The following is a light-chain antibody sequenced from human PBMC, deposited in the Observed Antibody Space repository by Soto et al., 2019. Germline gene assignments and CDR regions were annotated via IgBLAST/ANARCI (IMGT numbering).Light chain of an antibody. CDR1: QSVSSY. CDR3: QQRSNWPIT. CDR2: DAS. J-gene: IGKJ5*01. V-gene: IGKV3-11*01. Sequence: IVLTQSPATLSLSPGERATLSCRASQSVSSYLAWYQQKPGQAPRLLIYDASNRATGIPARFSGSGSGTDLTITISSLEPEDFAVYYCQQRSNWPITFGQGTRLEIK.